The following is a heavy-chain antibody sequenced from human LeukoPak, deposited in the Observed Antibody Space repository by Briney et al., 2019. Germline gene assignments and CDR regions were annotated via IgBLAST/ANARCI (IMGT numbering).Heavy chain of an antibody. CDR2: ISNDGGNK. D-gene: IGHD4-11*01. V-gene: IGHV3-30*18. CDR3: AKDKTTYYYYYGMDI. J-gene: IGHJ6*02. Sequence: GGSLRLSCAASGFTFSTYGIHWVRQAPGKGLEWVAVISNDGGNKYYAGSVKGRFTISRDNSKNTLYLQMNSLRAEDTAVYYCAKDKTTYYYYYGMDIWGQGTTVTVSS. CDR1: GFTFSTYG.